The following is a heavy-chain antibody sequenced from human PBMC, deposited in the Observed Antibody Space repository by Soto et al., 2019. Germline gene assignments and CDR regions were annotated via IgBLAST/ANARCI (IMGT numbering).Heavy chain of an antibody. CDR2: IGPESGAT. D-gene: IGHD1-26*01. CDR1: GYSFTGHY. J-gene: IGHJ4*02. Sequence: QVQLVQSGAEVKKPGASVKVSCKASGYSFTGHYIHWVRQAPEQGPEWMGEIGPESGATRYAQKFQGRVTMTMDTSITTVYMELNNLWPDDTAIYYCGRGRSGQIVVFYWGQGTPVTVSS. CDR3: GRGRSGQIVVFY. V-gene: IGHV1-2*02.